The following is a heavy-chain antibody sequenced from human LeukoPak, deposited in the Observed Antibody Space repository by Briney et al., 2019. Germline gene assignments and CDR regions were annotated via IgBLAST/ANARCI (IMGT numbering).Heavy chain of an antibody. V-gene: IGHV4-59*12. CDR3: ARDKRT. CDR1: GVSISSYY. J-gene: IGHJ5*02. Sequence: SETLSLTCTVSGVSISSYYWSWIRQPPGKGLEWIGYIYHSGSTYYNPSLKSRVTISVDRSKNQFSLKLSSVTAADTAVYYCARDKRTWGQGTLVTVSS. CDR2: IYHSGST.